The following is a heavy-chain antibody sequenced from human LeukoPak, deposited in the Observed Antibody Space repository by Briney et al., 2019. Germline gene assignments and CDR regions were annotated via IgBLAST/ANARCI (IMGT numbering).Heavy chain of an antibody. V-gene: IGHV3-7*01. CDR2: IKPDGSEK. CDR3: AGSFGDVKNF. Sequence: PGGSLRLSCAASGFTFSSYSMNWVRQAPGKGPEWVAHIKPDGSEKYYVDSVKGRFIISRDDARNSLSLQMNNLRAEDTAVYYCAGSFGDVKNFWGQGTLVTVSS. CDR1: GFTFSSYS. D-gene: IGHD3-10*01. J-gene: IGHJ4*01.